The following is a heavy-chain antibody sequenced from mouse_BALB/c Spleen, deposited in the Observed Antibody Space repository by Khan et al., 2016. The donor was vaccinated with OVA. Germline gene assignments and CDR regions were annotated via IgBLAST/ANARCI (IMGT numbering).Heavy chain of an antibody. CDR1: GYSITSGYY. CDR3: ACKSYGKGSY. D-gene: IGHD2-1*01. CDR2: ISYDGSN. Sequence: EVQLQESGPGLVKPSQSLSLTCSVTGYSITSGYYWSWIRQFPGNRLEWMGYISYDGSNNYNPSPKNRISITRDTSKKQLFLELNSVTTEDPAPYSCACKSYGKGSYWGQGTLVTVSA. J-gene: IGHJ3*01. V-gene: IGHV3-6*02.